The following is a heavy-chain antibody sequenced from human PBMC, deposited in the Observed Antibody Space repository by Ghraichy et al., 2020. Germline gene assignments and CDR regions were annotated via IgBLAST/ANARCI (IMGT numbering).Heavy chain of an antibody. Sequence: GESLNISCKGSGFSFSNYWIGWVRQMPGKGLEWMGLIYAGDSDTRYNPSFQGQVAISADKSLNTAYLQWSSLKASDTATYYCVRRGNPDTCMGCFDPWGQGTLVTVAS. CDR3: VRRGNPDTCMGCFDP. CDR1: GFSFSNYW. D-gene: IGHD2-8*01. J-gene: IGHJ5*02. V-gene: IGHV5-51*01. CDR2: IYAGDSDT.